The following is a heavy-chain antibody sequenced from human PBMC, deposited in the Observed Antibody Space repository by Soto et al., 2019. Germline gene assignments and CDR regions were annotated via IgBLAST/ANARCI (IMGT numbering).Heavy chain of an antibody. CDR1: GFTFSSYA. CDR2: ISYDGSNK. D-gene: IGHD3-22*01. CDR3: ARDSHYYDSSGYYYRYYYYGMDV. V-gene: IGHV3-30-3*01. Sequence: ESGGGVVQPGRSLRLSCAASGFTFSSYAMHWVRQAPGKGLEWVAVISYDGSNKYYADSVKGRFTISRDNSKNTLYLQMNSLRAEDTAVYYCARDSHYYDSSGYYYRYYYYGMDVWGQGTTVTVSS. J-gene: IGHJ6*02.